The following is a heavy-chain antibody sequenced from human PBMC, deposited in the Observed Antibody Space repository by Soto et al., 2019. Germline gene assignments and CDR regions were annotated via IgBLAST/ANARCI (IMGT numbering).Heavy chain of an antibody. Sequence: QVQLVESGGGVVQPGRSLRLSCAASGFTFSSYGMHWVRQAPGKGLEWVAVIWYDGSNKYYADSVKGRFTISRDNSKNTLNLQMNSLRAEDTAVYYCERDRQLSSLYGMDVWGQGTTVTVSS. D-gene: IGHD5-18*01. CDR2: IWYDGSNK. CDR3: ERDRQLSSLYGMDV. CDR1: GFTFSSYG. V-gene: IGHV3-33*01. J-gene: IGHJ6*02.